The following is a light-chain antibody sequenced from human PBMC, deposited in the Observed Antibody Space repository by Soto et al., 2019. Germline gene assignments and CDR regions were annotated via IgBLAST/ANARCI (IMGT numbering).Light chain of an antibody. CDR2: DSS. CDR1: QSVTSRW. Sequence: DIVLTHSPGTLSLSPGERATLYCRASQSVTSRWLAWFQQKPGQAPRLLIYDSSSRAAGIPDRFSGSGSGTDFTLTIRRLEPEDFAVYYCPQYGSAPWTFGQGTKVEIK. V-gene: IGKV3-20*01. J-gene: IGKJ1*01. CDR3: PQYGSAPWT.